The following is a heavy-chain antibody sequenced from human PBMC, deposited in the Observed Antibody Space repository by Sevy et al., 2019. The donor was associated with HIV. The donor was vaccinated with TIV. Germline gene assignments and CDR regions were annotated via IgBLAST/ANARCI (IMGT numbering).Heavy chain of an antibody. CDR2: ISYEGSET. Sequence: GGSLRLSCAASGFAFSSHAMHWVRQAPGKGPEGVATISYEGSETFYAASVEGRFTISRDNSKNMLSLQFNSLGPEDTAVYYCARDGGFSIKWYPLYWGHGTLVTVSS. V-gene: IGHV3-30-3*01. CDR3: ARDGGFSIKWYPLY. CDR1: GFAFSSHA. J-gene: IGHJ4*01. D-gene: IGHD3-3*02.